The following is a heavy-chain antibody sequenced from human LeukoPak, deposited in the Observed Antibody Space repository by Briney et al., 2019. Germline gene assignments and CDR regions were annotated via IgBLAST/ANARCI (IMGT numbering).Heavy chain of an antibody. Sequence: HGESLKISCKGSGYSFTNYWITWVRQVPGKGLEWMGRIDPSDSYTNYSPSFQGHVTISADKSITTASLQWGSLKASDTAMYYCARLAPTYQGQTTVTTWSFDYWGQGTLVTVSS. CDR2: IDPSDSYT. CDR1: GYSFTNYW. V-gene: IGHV5-10-1*01. CDR3: ARLAPTYQGQTTVTTWSFDY. D-gene: IGHD4-17*01. J-gene: IGHJ4*02.